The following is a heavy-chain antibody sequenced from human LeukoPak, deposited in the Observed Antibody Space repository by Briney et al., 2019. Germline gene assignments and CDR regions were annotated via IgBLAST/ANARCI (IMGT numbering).Heavy chain of an antibody. V-gene: IGHV3-64*01. J-gene: IGHJ5*01. CDR3: AREEYGGYDS. CDR1: GFIFSPYT. Sequence: PGGPLTLSCTPSGFIFSPYTVLGLRRARGKGLESVSAINHNGGSTYYVNSVKGRFTISRDNSKNTLYLQMDSLRVEDLAVYFCAREEYGGYDSWGQGTLVTVSA. D-gene: IGHD4-23*01. CDR2: INHNGGST.